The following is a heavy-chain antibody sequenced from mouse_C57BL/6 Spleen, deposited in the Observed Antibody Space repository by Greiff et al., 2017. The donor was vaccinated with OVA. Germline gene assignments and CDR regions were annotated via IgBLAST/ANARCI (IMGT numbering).Heavy chain of an antibody. Sequence: VHLVESGAELARPGASVKLSCKASGYTFTSYGISWVKQRTGQGLEWIGEIYPRSGNTYYNEKFKGKATLTADKSSSTAYMELRSLTSEDSAVYFCARNRDYGSPYAMDYWGQGTSVTVSS. CDR1: GYTFTSYG. J-gene: IGHJ4*01. CDR2: IYPRSGNT. D-gene: IGHD1-1*01. V-gene: IGHV1-81*01. CDR3: ARNRDYGSPYAMDY.